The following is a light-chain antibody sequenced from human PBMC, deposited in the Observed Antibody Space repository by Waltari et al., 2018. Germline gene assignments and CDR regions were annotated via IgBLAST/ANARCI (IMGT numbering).Light chain of an antibody. CDR1: RSNTGPNT. J-gene: IGLJ2*01. CDR3: AAWDDSLNGPV. CDR2: SNN. V-gene: IGLV1-44*01. Sequence: QSVLTQPPSASGTPGQRVTISCSGSRSNTGPNTVNWYQQLPGTAPKLLIYSNNQWPSGVPDRFSGSKSGTSASLAISGLQSEDEADYYCAAWDDSLNGPVFGGGTKVTVL.